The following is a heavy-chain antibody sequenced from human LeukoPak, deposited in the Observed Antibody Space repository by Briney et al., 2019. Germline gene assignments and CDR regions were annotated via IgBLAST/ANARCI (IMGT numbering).Heavy chain of an antibody. CDR3: ARGRGTSYFDY. CDR1: GGSFSGYY. CDR2: INHSGST. V-gene: IGHV4-34*01. Sequence: SETLSLTCAVYGGSFSGYYWSWIRQPPGKGLEWIGEINHSGSTNYHPSLKSRVTISVDTSKNQFSLKLSSVTAADTAVYYCARGRGTSYFDYWGQGTLVTVSS. J-gene: IGHJ4*02.